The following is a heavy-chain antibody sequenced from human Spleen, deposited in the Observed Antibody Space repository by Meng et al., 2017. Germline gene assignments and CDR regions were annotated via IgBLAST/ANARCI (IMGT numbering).Heavy chain of an antibody. D-gene: IGHD5-18*01. V-gene: IGHV1-2*06. CDR2: VITNSGDT. CDR3: ARGNNYAFEH. Sequence: QGQLVQSGAEVKKPGASVKVSCKASGYTFTAYNLHWVRQAPGQGLEWMGRVITNSGDTNYVQKFQGRVTMTRDTSMSTVYMELSRLISDDTAVYYCARGNNYAFEHWGQGTLVTVAS. CDR1: GYTFTAYN. J-gene: IGHJ4*02.